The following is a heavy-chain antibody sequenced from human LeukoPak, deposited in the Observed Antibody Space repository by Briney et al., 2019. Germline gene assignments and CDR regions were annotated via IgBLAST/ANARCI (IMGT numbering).Heavy chain of an antibody. Sequence: QPGGSLRLSCAASGFTFRRYGMSWVRQAPGKGLEWVSAISGGGGGSTYYADSVKGRFTISRDNSKNTLYLQMNSLRAEDTAVYYCAKGRGTAMVGGWGQGTLVTVSS. CDR3: AKGRGTAMVGG. J-gene: IGHJ4*02. CDR1: GFTFRRYG. D-gene: IGHD5-18*01. CDR2: ISGGGGGST. V-gene: IGHV3-23*01.